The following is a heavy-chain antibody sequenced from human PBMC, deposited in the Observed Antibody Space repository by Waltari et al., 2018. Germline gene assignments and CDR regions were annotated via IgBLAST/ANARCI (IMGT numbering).Heavy chain of an antibody. CDR3: ARSVAVTNRFDV. D-gene: IGHD6-19*01. CDR2: INGNSGST. Sequence: QVQLQESGPGLVKPSATLSLTCAVSGGSFSSYWWSWIRQSPGKGLEWIGDINGNSGSTNYNPSLKSRITISKDASKNQFSLKLSSVTAVDTAVYYCARSVAVTNRFDVWGPGVLVTVSS. V-gene: IGHV4-34*10. CDR1: GGSFSSYW. J-gene: IGHJ5*02.